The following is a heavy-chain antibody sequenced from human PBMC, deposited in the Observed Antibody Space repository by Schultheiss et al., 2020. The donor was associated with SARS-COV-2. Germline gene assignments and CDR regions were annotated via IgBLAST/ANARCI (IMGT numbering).Heavy chain of an antibody. D-gene: IGHD3-22*01. Sequence: GGSLRLSCAASGFTFSSYAMHWVRQAPGKGLEWVAVISYDGSNKYYADSVKGRFTISRDNAKNSLYLQMNSLRAEDTAVYYCARGLLYPYDSSGYYYGPEYFQHWGQGTLVTVSS. CDR1: GFTFSSYA. V-gene: IGHV3-30*07. J-gene: IGHJ1*01. CDR2: ISYDGSNK. CDR3: ARGLLYPYDSSGYYYGPEYFQH.